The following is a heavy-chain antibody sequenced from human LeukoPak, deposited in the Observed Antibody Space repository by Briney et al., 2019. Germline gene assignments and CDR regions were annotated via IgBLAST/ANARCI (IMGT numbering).Heavy chain of an antibody. V-gene: IGHV4-59*01. CDR1: GGSISTYY. D-gene: IGHD1-26*01. CDR2: VYYSGST. CDR3: ARSGGSYTLDVAY. Sequence: SETLSLTCTVSGGSISTYYWSWTRQPPGKRLEWIGYVYYSGSTKYNSSLKSRVNISIDTSKNQFSLKLSSVTAADTAVYYCARSGGSYTLDVAYWGQGILVTVSS. J-gene: IGHJ4*02.